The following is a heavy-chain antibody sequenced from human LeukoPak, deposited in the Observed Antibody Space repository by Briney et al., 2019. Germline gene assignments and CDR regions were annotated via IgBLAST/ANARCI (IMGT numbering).Heavy chain of an antibody. CDR1: GYTFTSYG. Sequence: ASVKVSCKASGYTFTSYGISWVRQAPGQGLEWMGWINPNSGGTNYAQKFQGRVTMTRDTSISTAYMELSRLRSDDTAVYYCARGGYDYTRPDYWGQGTLVTVSS. D-gene: IGHD5-12*01. J-gene: IGHJ4*02. CDR2: INPNSGGT. CDR3: ARGGYDYTRPDY. V-gene: IGHV1-2*02.